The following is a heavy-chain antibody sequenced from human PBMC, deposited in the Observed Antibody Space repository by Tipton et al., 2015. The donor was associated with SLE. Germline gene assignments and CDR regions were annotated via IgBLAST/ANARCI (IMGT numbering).Heavy chain of an antibody. D-gene: IGHD3-10*01. CDR3: ARTSGEFGGFDP. V-gene: IGHV4-38-2*01. J-gene: IGHJ5*02. CDR2: IYHSGST. CDR1: GYSISSGYY. Sequence: TLSLTCAVSGYSISSGYYWGWIRQPPGQGLEWIGGIYHSGSTYFNPSLKSRVTISVDTPKNQFSLKLSSVTAADTAVYYCARTSGEFGGFDPWGQGTLVTVSS.